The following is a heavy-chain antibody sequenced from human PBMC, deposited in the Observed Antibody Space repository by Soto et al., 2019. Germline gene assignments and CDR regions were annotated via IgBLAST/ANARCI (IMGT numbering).Heavy chain of an antibody. V-gene: IGHV1-69*01. CDR3: ASDYGELDAFDI. D-gene: IGHD4-17*01. J-gene: IGHJ3*02. Sequence: QVQLVQSGAEVKKPGSSVKVSCKTSGGPFNNHAINWVRQAPGQGLEWVGLVIPTLATADYAQKFQGRVTMTADEVTNTAYMELSSLRSDDTGVYYCASDYGELDAFDIWSQGTLVTVSS. CDR2: VIPTLATA. CDR1: GGPFNNHA.